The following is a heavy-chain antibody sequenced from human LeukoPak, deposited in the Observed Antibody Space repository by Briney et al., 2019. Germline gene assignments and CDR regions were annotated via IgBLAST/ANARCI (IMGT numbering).Heavy chain of an antibody. D-gene: IGHD3-22*01. J-gene: IGHJ5*02. Sequence: SETLSLTCAVYGGSFSGYYWSWIRQPPGKGLEWIGEINHSGSTNYNPSLKSRVTISVDTSKNQFSLKLSSVTAADTAVYYCARRDSWLDPWGQGTLVTVSS. V-gene: IGHV4-34*01. CDR2: INHSGST. CDR3: ARRDSWLDP. CDR1: GGSFSGYY.